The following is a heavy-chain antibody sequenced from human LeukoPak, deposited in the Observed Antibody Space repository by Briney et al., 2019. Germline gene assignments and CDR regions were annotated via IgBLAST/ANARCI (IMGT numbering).Heavy chain of an antibody. V-gene: IGHV3-23*01. D-gene: IGHD3-22*01. Sequence: GGSLRLSCAASGFTFSSYAMSWVRQAPGKGLEWVSAISGSGGSTYYADSVKGRFTISRDNAKNSLYLQMNSLRAEDTALYYCAKDAVYDSSGYYPYYFDYWGQGTLVTVSS. J-gene: IGHJ4*02. CDR2: ISGSGGST. CDR3: AKDAVYDSSGYYPYYFDY. CDR1: GFTFSSYA.